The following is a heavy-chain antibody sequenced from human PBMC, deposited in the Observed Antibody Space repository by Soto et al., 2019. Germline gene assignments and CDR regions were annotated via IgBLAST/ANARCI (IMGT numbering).Heavy chain of an antibody. J-gene: IGHJ3*02. CDR3: AKDSLVWFSSPSDAFDS. D-gene: IGHD3-10*01. CDR1: GFTFSSYA. Sequence: GGSLRLSCAASGFTFSSYAMTWVRQAPGKGLEWVSAISGGGTTYYADSVTGRFTISRDNSKSTLYLQMNSLRAEDTAAYYCAKDSLVWFSSPSDAFDSWCQGTMVTVSS. V-gene: IGHV3-23*01. CDR2: ISGGGTT.